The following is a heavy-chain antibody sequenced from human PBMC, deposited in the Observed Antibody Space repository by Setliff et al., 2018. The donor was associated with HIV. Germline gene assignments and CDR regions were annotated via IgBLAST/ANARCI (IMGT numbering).Heavy chain of an antibody. V-gene: IGHV3-48*01. CDR1: GFSFSSYS. CDR3: ASGRQGGRYCSGGSCRGGYYYYYMDV. D-gene: IGHD2-15*01. J-gene: IGHJ6*03. Sequence: PGGSLRLSCGASGFSFSSYSMNWVRQAPGKGLEWVSYISPSSTIIYYPDSVKGRFTTSRDNARNSLYLEMNSLRAEDTAVYYCASGRQGGRYCSGGSCRGGYYYYYMDVWGKGTTVTVSS. CDR2: ISPSSTII.